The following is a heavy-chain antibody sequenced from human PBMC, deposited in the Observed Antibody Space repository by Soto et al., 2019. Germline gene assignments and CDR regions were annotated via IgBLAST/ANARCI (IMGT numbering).Heavy chain of an antibody. CDR2: ISNSGSTI. D-gene: IGHD2-15*01. V-gene: IGHV3-11*01. J-gene: IGHJ6*02. CDR1: GFTFSDYY. Sequence: QVQLVESGGGLVKPGWSLRLSCAASGFTFSDYYMSWIRQAPGKGLEWVSYISNSGSTIYNADSVKGRFTISRDNAKNSLYLQMNSLRAEDTAVYYCARRGRYCSGGSCPPSYGMDVWGQGTTVTVSS. CDR3: ARRGRYCSGGSCPPSYGMDV.